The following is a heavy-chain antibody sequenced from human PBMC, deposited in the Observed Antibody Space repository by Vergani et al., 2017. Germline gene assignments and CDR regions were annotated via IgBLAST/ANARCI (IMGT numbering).Heavy chain of an antibody. CDR1: GFTFSSYS. Sequence: EVQLVESGGGLVKPGGSLRLSCAASGFTFSSYSMNWVRQAPGKGLEWVSSISSSSSYIYYADSVKGRFTISRDNAKNSLYLQMNSLRAEDTAVYYCAIDREAVAGTKGAFDIWGRGTMVTVSS. CDR3: AIDREAVAGTKGAFDI. D-gene: IGHD6-19*01. CDR2: ISSSSSYI. J-gene: IGHJ3*02. V-gene: IGHV3-21*01.